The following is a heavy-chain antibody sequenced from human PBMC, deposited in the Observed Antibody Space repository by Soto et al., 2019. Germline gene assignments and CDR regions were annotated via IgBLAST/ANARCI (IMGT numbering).Heavy chain of an antibody. J-gene: IGHJ6*02. CDR2: VIPVLTTT. CDR3: ARRRYCGYDCYHKHYYGMGV. Sequence: QVQLVQSGAEVKKPGSSVRVSCRSSGDTFSSYIVNWLRLAPGRGLEGMGRVIPVLTTTDSAQNFRVRVKISAGRSTTTVYLHLSSLRSDDTAVYFCARRRYCGYDCYHKHYYGMGVWGQGSLVTVAS. D-gene: IGHD2-21*02. CDR1: GDTFSSYI. V-gene: IGHV1-69*08.